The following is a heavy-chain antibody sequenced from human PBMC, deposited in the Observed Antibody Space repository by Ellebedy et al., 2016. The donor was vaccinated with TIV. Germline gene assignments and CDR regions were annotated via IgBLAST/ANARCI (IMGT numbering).Heavy chain of an antibody. Sequence: MPSETLSLTCAVSGASISTHYWSRIRQPPGKGLEWIGYVSYSGSTIYNPSLKSRITISLDTSKNRFSLKLTSVTAADTAVYYCARVNGYFDHWGQGTLVTVSS. V-gene: IGHV4-59*11. CDR2: VSYSGST. CDR1: GASISTHY. J-gene: IGHJ4*02. D-gene: IGHD2-8*01. CDR3: ARVNGYFDH.